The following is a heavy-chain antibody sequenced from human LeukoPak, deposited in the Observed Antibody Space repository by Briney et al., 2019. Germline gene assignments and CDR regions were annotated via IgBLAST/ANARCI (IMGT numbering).Heavy chain of an antibody. D-gene: IGHD6-19*01. V-gene: IGHV3-23*01. CDR2: ISDSGSIT. J-gene: IGHJ4*02. CDR3: AKDARRTSGWYFFDY. Sequence: PGGSLRLSCAASGFAFSSQAMGWVRQAPGKGLEWLSVISDSGSITYYADSVKGRFTISRDNSKNTLFLQMNSLRAEDTAVYYCAKDARRTSGWYFFDYWGQGTLVTVSS. CDR1: GFAFSSQA.